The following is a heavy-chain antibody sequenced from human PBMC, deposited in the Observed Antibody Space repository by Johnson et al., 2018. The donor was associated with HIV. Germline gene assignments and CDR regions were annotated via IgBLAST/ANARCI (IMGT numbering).Heavy chain of an antibody. CDR2: IYSGGST. J-gene: IGHJ3*02. CDR1: GFTVSSNY. V-gene: IGHV3-53*01. Sequence: VQLVESGGGLIQAGGSLRLSCAASGFTVSSNYMSWVRQAPGKGLEWVSVIYSGGSTYYADSVKGRFTISRDNAKNSLDLQMNSLRVEDTALYYCARDRGYGDAFDIWGQGTMVTVSS. D-gene: IGHD5-18*01. CDR3: ARDRGYGDAFDI.